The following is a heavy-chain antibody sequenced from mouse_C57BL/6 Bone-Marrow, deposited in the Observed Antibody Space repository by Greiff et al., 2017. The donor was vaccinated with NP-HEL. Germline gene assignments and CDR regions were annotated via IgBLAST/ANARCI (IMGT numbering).Heavy chain of an antibody. V-gene: IGHV5-4*01. Sequence: EVQLQESGGGLVKPGGSLKLSCAASGFTFSSYAMSWVRQTPEKRLEWVATISDGGSYTYYPDNVKGRFTISRDNATNNLYLQMSHLKSEDTAMYYCARRGLRPYWYFDVWGTGTTVTVSS. CDR1: GFTFSSYA. CDR2: ISDGGSYT. J-gene: IGHJ1*03. CDR3: ARRGLRPYWYFDV. D-gene: IGHD2-4*01.